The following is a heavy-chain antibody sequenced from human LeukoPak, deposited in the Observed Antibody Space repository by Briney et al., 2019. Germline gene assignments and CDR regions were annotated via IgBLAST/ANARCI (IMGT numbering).Heavy chain of an antibody. V-gene: IGHV1-69*05. D-gene: IGHD5-18*01. Sequence: ASVKVSCKASGGTFSGYAISWVRQAPGQGLEWMGGITPIFGTANYAQKFQGRVTITTDESTSTAYMELSSLRSEDTAVYYCARGPPKRGYSYGPEATYYYYYMDVWGKGTTVTVSS. CDR3: ARGPPKRGYSYGPEATYYYYYMDV. CDR2: ITPIFGTA. CDR1: GGTFSGYA. J-gene: IGHJ6*03.